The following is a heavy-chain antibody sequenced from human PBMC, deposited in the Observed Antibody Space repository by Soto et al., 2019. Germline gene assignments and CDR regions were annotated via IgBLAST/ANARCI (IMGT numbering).Heavy chain of an antibody. D-gene: IGHD3-3*02. CDR1: GISFSYYG. V-gene: IGHV3-30*03. CDR3: ATNWQRRTLSDAFEI. CDR2: ISYDAKYK. Sequence: GLSMRLSCGASGISFSYYGMVWVRQAPGKGLEWVAIISYDAKYKYYAESVKGRFTISRDNSRNTFNLQMTSLGGEDTAVYYCATNWQRRTLSDAFEIWGEGTMVTVS. J-gene: IGHJ3*02.